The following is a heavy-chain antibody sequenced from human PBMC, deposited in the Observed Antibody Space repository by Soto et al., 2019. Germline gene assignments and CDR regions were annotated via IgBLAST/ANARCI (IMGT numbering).Heavy chain of an antibody. CDR1: GYTFSNFW. D-gene: IGHD6-13*01. CDR2: IYPGDHET. CDR3: ARGPRSSPYFDY. J-gene: IGHJ4*02. Sequence: GESLKISCQCSGYTFSNFWIGWVRQLPGKGLEWMGIIYPGDHETRYNPSFHGKVTISADKSINTAYLQWNSLEASDTAFYFCARGPRSSPYFDYWGQGALVTVSS. V-gene: IGHV5-51*01.